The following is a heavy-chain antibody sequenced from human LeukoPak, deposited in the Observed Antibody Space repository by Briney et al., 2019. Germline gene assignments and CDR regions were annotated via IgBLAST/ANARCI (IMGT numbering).Heavy chain of an antibody. J-gene: IGHJ4*02. CDR3: ARDKVVVPAAPFDY. V-gene: IGHV3-21*01. D-gene: IGHD2-2*01. CDR2: ISSSSSYI. Sequence: PGGSLRLSCAASGFTFSSYSMNWVRQAPGKGLEWVSSISSSSSYIYYADSVEGRFTISRDNAKNSLYLQMNSLRAEDTAVYYCARDKVVVPAAPFDYWGQGTLVTVSS. CDR1: GFTFSSYS.